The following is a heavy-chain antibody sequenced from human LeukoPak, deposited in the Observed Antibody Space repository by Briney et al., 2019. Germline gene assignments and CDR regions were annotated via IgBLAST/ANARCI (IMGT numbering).Heavy chain of an antibody. CDR1: GASISSRY. J-gene: IGHJ3*01. D-gene: IGHD3-22*01. CDR2: VYTRGST. V-gene: IGHV4-4*07. CDR3: AKADRSGYWQN. Sequence: KPSGTLSPTCSVSGASISSRYWSWIREPPRKGPEWIGRVYTRGSTQYNPSLKSRVIMSIDASRNQFSLRLNSVTAADTAVYYCAKADRSGYWQNWGQGTMVTVSS.